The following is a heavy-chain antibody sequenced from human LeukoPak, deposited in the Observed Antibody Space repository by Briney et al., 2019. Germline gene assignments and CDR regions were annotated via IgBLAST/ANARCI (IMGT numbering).Heavy chain of an antibody. CDR1: GYTFTSYY. V-gene: IGHV1-46*01. D-gene: IGHD5-18*01. Sequence: ASVKVSCKASGYTFTSYYMHWVRQAPGQGLEWMGIINPSGGYTSYAQKFQGRVTMTRDVSTSTVYMELSSLRSEDTAVYYCARVDTAMAPSFDYWGQGTLVTVSS. J-gene: IGHJ4*02. CDR2: INPSGGYT. CDR3: ARVDTAMAPSFDY.